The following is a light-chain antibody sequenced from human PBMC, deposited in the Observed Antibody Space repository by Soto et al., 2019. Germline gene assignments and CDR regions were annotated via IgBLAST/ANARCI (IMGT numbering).Light chain of an antibody. V-gene: IGKV3-11*01. CDR2: DAS. Sequence: EIVLTQSPATLSLSPGERATLSCRASQSVSTYLAWYQQKPGQAPRLLIYDASNRATGIPARFSGSGYGTDFTLTISSLEPEDFAVYYCQQRRNWLTFGGGTKVEIK. J-gene: IGKJ4*01. CDR1: QSVSTY. CDR3: QQRRNWLT.